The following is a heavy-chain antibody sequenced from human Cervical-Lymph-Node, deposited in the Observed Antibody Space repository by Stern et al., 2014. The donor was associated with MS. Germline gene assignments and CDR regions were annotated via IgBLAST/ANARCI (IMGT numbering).Heavy chain of an antibody. CDR1: GGSISSFY. CDR2: IYYTGST. V-gene: IGHV4-59*01. J-gene: IGHJ2*01. D-gene: IGHD5-18*01. CDR3: ARGRGYSNFYWYFDL. Sequence: VQLVESGPGLVKTSETLSLTCTVSGGSISSFYWSWIRQSPGKGLEWIGYIYYTGSTNYNPSLKSRVSMSLGTSNDQFSLRLNSVTAADTAVYYCARGRGYSNFYWYFDLWGRGTLVTVSS.